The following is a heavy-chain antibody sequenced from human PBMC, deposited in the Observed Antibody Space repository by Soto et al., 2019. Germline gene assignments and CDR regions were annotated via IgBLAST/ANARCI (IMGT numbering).Heavy chain of an antibody. Sequence: GGSLRLSCAASGSTFSSYAMSWVRQAPGKGLEWVSAISGSGGSTYYADSVKGRFTISRDNSKNTLYLQMNSLRAEDTAVYYCAILPYYYDSSGLNRFDPWGQGTLVTVSS. V-gene: IGHV3-23*01. J-gene: IGHJ5*02. CDR3: AILPYYYDSSGLNRFDP. CDR1: GSTFSSYA. CDR2: ISGSGGST. D-gene: IGHD3-22*01.